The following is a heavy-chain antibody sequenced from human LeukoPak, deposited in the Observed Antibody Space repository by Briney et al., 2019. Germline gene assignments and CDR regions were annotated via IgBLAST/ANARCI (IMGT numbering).Heavy chain of an antibody. Sequence: GGSLRLSCAASGFTFSSYEMNWARQAPGKGLEWVSYINSSGSTIYYADSVKGRFTISRDNAKNSLYLQMNSLRAEDTAVYYCARVDNGAVARQYYYYGMDVWGQGTTVTVSS. J-gene: IGHJ6*02. CDR2: INSSGSTI. CDR1: GFTFSSYE. CDR3: ARVDNGAVARQYYYYGMDV. D-gene: IGHD6-19*01. V-gene: IGHV3-48*03.